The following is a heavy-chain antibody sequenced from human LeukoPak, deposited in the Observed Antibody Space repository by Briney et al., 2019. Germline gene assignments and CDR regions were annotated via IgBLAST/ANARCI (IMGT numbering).Heavy chain of an antibody. CDR2: IYTSGST. CDR3: ARGTVTTLDY. D-gene: IGHD4-17*01. Sequence: SETLSLTCTVSGGSISSYYWIWIRQPAGQGLEWIGRIYTSGSTNYNPSLKRRVTMSVDTSKNQFSLKLSSVTAADTAVYYCARGTVTTLDYWGQGTLVTVSS. V-gene: IGHV4-4*07. CDR1: GGSISSYY. J-gene: IGHJ4*02.